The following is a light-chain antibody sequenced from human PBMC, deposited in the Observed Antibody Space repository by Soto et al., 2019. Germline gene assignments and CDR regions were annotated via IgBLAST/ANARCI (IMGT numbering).Light chain of an antibody. J-gene: IGLJ3*02. CDR1: SSNIGSNY. CDR3: AAWDDSLSGRV. Sequence: QSVLTQPPSASGTAGQRVTSSCSGSSSNIGSNYVYWYQQLPGTAPKLLIYRNNQRPSGVPDRFSGSKSGTSASLAISGLRSEDEADYYCAAWDDSLSGRVFGGGTKLTVL. V-gene: IGLV1-47*01. CDR2: RNN.